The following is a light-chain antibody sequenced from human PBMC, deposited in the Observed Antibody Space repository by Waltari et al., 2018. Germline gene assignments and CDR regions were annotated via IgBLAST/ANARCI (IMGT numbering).Light chain of an antibody. CDR2: DIN. CDR3: CSYEATNTLV. V-gene: IGLV2-11*01. CDR1: SANFGGYNN. J-gene: IGLJ1*01. Sequence: SAMTQPRSVSGSPGQSVTISCTGTSANFGGYNNVSWYQQHPGKAPKVGIYDINKCPSGVPDRFSGSKSGNTASLTISGLQAEDEADYYCCSYEATNTLVFGTGTKVTVL.